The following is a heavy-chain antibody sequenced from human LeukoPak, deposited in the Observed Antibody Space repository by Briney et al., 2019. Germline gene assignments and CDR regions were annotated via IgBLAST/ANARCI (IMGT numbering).Heavy chain of an antibody. Sequence: QAGGSLRLSCAASGFTFSNNWMNWVRQAPGKGLEWVASVKKDASEMYYVDSVKGRFTISRDNAKNSLYLQMSSLRVEDTAVYYCARGPPSGSRSDFFDYWGQGTMVTVSA. D-gene: IGHD3-10*01. CDR1: GFTFSNNW. CDR2: VKKDASEM. CDR3: ARGPPSGSRSDFFDY. V-gene: IGHV3-7*01. J-gene: IGHJ4*02.